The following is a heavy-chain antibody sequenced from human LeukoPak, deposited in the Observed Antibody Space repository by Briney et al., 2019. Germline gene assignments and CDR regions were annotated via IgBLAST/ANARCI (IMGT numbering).Heavy chain of an antibody. CDR3: ARGGTTRPDYYYYYMDV. V-gene: IGHV1-8*01. D-gene: IGHD1-7*01. CDR1: GYTFTSYD. J-gene: IGHJ6*03. CDR2: MNPKSGNT. Sequence: ASVKVSCKASGYTFTSYDINWVRQATGQGLEWMGWMNPKSGNTGYAQKFQGRVTMTRNTSKSTAYMELSRLRSDDTAVYYCARGGTTRPDYYYYYMDVWGKGTTVTVSS.